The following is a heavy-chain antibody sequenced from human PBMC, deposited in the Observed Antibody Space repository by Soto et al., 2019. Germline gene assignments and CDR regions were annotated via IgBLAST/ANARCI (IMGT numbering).Heavy chain of an antibody. D-gene: IGHD3-3*01. J-gene: IGHJ4*02. CDR1: GVSISSGNW. Sequence: ASETLSLTCDVSGVSISSGNWWSWVRQPPGKGLEWIAEVYNDGSANYHPSLESRATISVDRSKNQFSLRLSSVTAADTGKYYCSFRTGGYDFWSGYFSPRGTSRVADPNFDYWGQGTLVTV. V-gene: IGHV4-4*02. CDR2: VYNDGSA. CDR3: SFRTGGYDFWSGYFSPRGTSRVADPNFDY.